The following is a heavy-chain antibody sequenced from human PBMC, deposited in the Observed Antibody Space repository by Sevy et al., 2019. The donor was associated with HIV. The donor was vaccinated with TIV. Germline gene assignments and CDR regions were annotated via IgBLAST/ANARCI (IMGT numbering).Heavy chain of an antibody. CDR1: GFTFSDYY. CDR3: ARDHVKDGDLGDYYYYAMDV. CDR2: LSSSDSTI. Sequence: GGSLRLSCAASGFTFSDYYMSWIRQAPGKGLEWISYLSSSDSTIYYADSVKGRFTISRDNAKSSMYLQMNSLKAEDTAVYYCARDHVKDGDLGDYYYYAMDVWGQGTTVTVSS. D-gene: IGHD4-17*01. J-gene: IGHJ6*02. V-gene: IGHV3-11*01.